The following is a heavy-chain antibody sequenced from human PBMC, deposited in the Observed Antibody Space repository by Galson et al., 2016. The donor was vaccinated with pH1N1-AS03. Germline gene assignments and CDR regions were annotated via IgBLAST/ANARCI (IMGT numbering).Heavy chain of an antibody. J-gene: IGHJ5*02. Sequence: ETLSLTCLVPGGSISGYYWCWIRQPPGKGPEWIGCVSHNSGRTNYNPSLKSRVTITTETSKNQFSLKLTYVTAADTAVYYCASRGPESYYGSVIRKYKVGWFDPWGQGTLVTVAS. CDR1: GGSISGYY. CDR3: ASRGPESYYGSVIRKYKVGWFDP. CDR2: VSHNSGRT. D-gene: IGHD3-10*01. V-gene: IGHV4-4*09.